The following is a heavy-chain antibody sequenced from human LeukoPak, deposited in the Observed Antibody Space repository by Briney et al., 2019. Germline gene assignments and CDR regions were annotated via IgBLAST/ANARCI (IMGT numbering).Heavy chain of an antibody. CDR3: ARGRAIDI. CDR1: EFTVSSNY. Sequence: GGSLRLSCAASEFTVSSNYMSWVRQAPGKGLEWVANIKPDDSEIYYVASVKGRFTISRDNAKNSVYLQMNSLRADDTAIYYCARGRAIDIWGRGTMVIVSS. V-gene: IGHV3-7*04. CDR2: IKPDDSEI. J-gene: IGHJ3*02.